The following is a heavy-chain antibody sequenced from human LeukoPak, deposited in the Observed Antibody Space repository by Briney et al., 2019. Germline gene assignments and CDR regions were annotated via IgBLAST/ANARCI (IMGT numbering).Heavy chain of an antibody. CDR3: ARDPSFDILTGYDY. J-gene: IGHJ4*02. CDR2: ISSSGSTI. CDR1: GFTFSDYY. V-gene: IGHV3-11*04. Sequence: SGGSLRLSCAASGFTFSDYYMSWIRQAPGKGLEWVSYISSSGSTIYYADSVKGRFTISRDNAKNSLYLQMNSLRAEDTAVYYCARDPSFDILTGYDYWGQGTLVTVSS. D-gene: IGHD3-9*01.